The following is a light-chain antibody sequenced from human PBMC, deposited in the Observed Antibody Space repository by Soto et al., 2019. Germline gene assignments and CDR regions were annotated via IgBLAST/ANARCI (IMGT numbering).Light chain of an antibody. Sequence: DIQMTQSPSSLSASVGDRVTITCRASQTISTYLNWYQQKPGKAPKLLIYAASSLQSGVPSRFSGRGSGTDFPLTISRLQPEDFSTYFCQQSHSFPYIFGPGTKLQLK. CDR3: QQSHSFPYI. CDR1: QTISTY. J-gene: IGKJ2*01. CDR2: AAS. V-gene: IGKV1-39*01.